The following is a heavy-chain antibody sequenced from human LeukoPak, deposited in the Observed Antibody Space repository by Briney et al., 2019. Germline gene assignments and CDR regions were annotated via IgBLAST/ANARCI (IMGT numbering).Heavy chain of an antibody. D-gene: IGHD1-26*01. CDR1: GFTFSTYA. J-gene: IGHJ4*02. Sequence: GGSLRLSCAASGFTFSTYAMSWVRQAPGKGLEWVSATSTSGGSAYYADSVKGRFTISRDNSKNTLYLQMDSLRADDTAVYYCARYSGSYYYPPAWDLWGQGTLVTVSP. CDR3: ARYSGSYYYPPAWDL. V-gene: IGHV3-23*01. CDR2: TSTSGGSA.